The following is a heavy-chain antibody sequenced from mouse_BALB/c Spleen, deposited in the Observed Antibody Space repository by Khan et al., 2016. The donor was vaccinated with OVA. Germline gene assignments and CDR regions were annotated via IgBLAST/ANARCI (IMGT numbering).Heavy chain of an antibody. J-gene: IGHJ2*01. CDR3: AIRDYFDY. Sequence: VQLQQSGPELVRPGVSVKISCKGSGYTFTDYSMHWVKQSHAKSLEWIGVISTDSVNTNSNQKFKGKATLTVDKSSSTAYMELARMTSEDSAIYYCAIRDYFDYWGQGTTLTVSS. V-gene: IGHV1S137*01. CDR1: GYTFTDYS. CDR2: ISTDSVNT.